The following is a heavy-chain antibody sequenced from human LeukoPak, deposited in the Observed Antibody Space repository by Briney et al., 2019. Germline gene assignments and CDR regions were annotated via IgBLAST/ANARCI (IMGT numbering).Heavy chain of an antibody. Sequence: GGSLRPSCTASGFTFRTFWMAWVRQAPGKGLEWVAIIKQDGSEKKSVDSVKGRFTISRDNAKNSLYLQMNSLRAEDTAVYYCARDPGRGYDIWGQGTMVTVSS. CDR3: ARDPGRGYDI. J-gene: IGHJ3*02. CDR2: IKQDGSEK. CDR1: GFTFRTFW. D-gene: IGHD3-22*01. V-gene: IGHV3-7*01.